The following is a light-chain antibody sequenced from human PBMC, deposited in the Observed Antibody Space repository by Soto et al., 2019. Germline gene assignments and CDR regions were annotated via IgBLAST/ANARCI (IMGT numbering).Light chain of an antibody. V-gene: IGKV3-15*01. CDR2: AAS. J-gene: IGKJ1*01. CDR3: QQYGSSPLGT. Sequence: EIVMTQSPATLSVSPGERATLSCRASQSVINNLAWYQQKPGQAPRLLIYAASARATGIPARFSGSGSGTEFTLTISSLQSEDFAVYYCQQYGSSPLGTFVQGTKVEIK. CDR1: QSVINN.